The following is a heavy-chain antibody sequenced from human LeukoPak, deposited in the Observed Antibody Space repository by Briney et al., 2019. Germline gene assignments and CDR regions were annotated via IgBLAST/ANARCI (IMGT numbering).Heavy chain of an antibody. CDR3: ASAAGWELGY. V-gene: IGHV3-7*01. Sequence: GGSLRLSCTASGSTFSRYWMSWVRQTPEKGLEWVANIKQDGSEKNYVDSVKGRFTISRDNAKNSLYLQMNSLRAEDTAVYYCASAAGWELGYWGQGTLVTVSS. D-gene: IGHD3-10*01. CDR2: IKQDGSEK. J-gene: IGHJ4*02. CDR1: GSTFSRYW.